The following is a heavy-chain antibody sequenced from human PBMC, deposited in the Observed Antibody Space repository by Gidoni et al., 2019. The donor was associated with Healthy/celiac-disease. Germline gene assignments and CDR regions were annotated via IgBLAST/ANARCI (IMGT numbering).Heavy chain of an antibody. J-gene: IGHJ5*02. CDR1: GSTFTGYS. CDR2: INPNSGGT. V-gene: IGHV1-2*04. Sequence: QVQLVQSGAEVKKPGASVKVSCKASGSTFTGYSMHWVRQAPGQGLEWMGWINPNSGGTNYAQKFQGWVTMTRDTSISTAYMELSRLRSDDTAVYYCARDQLPFPKAVAGTNWFDPWGQGTLVTVSS. D-gene: IGHD6-19*01. CDR3: ARDQLPFPKAVAGTNWFDP.